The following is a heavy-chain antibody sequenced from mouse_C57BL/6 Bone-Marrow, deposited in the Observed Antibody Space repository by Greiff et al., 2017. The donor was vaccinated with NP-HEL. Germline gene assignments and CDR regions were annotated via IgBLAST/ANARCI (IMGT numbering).Heavy chain of an antibody. V-gene: IGHV1-85*01. D-gene: IGHD1-1*01. CDR3: ARRSYYGSSYEFAY. Sequence: VKLQESGPELVKPGASVKLSCKASGYTFTSYDINWVKQRPGQGLEWIGWIYPRDGSTKYNEKFKGKATLTVDTSSSTAYMELHSLTSEDSAVFFCARRSYYGSSYEFAYWGQGTLVTVSA. CDR1: GYTFTSYD. J-gene: IGHJ3*01. CDR2: IYPRDGST.